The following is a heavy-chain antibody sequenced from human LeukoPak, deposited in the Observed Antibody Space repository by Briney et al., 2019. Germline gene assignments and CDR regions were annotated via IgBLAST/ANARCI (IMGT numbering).Heavy chain of an antibody. Sequence: ASVKVSCKASGYTFDDFGISWVRQAPGQGLEWMGWISAYNGNTNYAQKLQGRVTMTTDTSTSTAYMELRSLRSDDTAVYYCARDNSVEDTAWWFDPWGQGTLVTVSS. J-gene: IGHJ5*02. CDR1: GYTFDDFG. CDR3: ARDNSVEDTAWWFDP. V-gene: IGHV1-18*01. D-gene: IGHD4-23*01. CDR2: ISAYNGNT.